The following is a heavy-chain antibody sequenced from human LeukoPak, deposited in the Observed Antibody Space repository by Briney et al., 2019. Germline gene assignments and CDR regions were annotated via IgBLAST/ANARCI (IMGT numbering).Heavy chain of an antibody. CDR1: GGSISSYY. Sequence: SETLSLTCTVSGGSISSYYWSWIRQPPGKGLEWIGYIYYSGSTNYNPSLKSRVTISVDTSKNQFSLKLSSVTAADTAVYYCARHFLYDPFDPWGQGTLVTASS. D-gene: IGHD3-16*01. J-gene: IGHJ5*02. V-gene: IGHV4-59*08. CDR3: ARHFLYDPFDP. CDR2: IYYSGST.